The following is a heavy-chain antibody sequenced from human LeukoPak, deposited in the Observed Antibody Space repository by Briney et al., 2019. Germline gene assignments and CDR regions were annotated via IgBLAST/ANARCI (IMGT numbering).Heavy chain of an antibody. J-gene: IGHJ4*02. Sequence: SETLSLTCAVNGGSFNGYYWSWIRQPPGKGLEWIGEVSHSGATNYNPSLMSRVTMSVDMSKNQFSLKLNSVTAADTAVYFCSSFTFYLDRSGCCLYSFDIWGQGTPVTVSS. CDR1: GGSFNGYY. CDR3: SSFTFYLDRSGCCLYSFDI. D-gene: IGHD3-22*01. CDR2: VSHSGAT. V-gene: IGHV4-34*01.